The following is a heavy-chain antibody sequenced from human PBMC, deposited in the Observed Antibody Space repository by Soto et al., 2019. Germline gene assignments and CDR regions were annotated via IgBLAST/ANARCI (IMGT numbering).Heavy chain of an antibody. D-gene: IGHD1-7*01. CDR1: GYTFTGYY. J-gene: IGHJ6*02. CDR2: INPNSGGT. CDR3: ARDRSLNWNYGLYYYYGMDV. V-gene: IGHV1-2*04. Sequence: ASVKVSCKASGYTFTGYYMHWVRQAPGQGLEWMGWINPNSGGTNYAQKFQGWVTMTRDTSISTAYMELSRLRSDDTAVYYCARDRSLNWNYGLYYYYGMDVWGQGTTVTVSS.